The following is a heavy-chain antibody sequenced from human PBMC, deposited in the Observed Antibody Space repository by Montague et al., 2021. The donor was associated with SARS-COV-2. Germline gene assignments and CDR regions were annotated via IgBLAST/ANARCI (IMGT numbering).Heavy chain of an antibody. D-gene: IGHD6-13*01. Sequence: CAISGDSVSSNSAAWNWIRQSPARGLEWLGRTYYRSKWYNDYAISVKSRITINPDTSKNQFSLQLNSVTPEDTAVYYCARVNSSSWYFDYWGQGILVTVSS. CDR3: ARVNSSSWYFDY. CDR2: TYYRSKWYN. CDR1: GDSVSSNSAA. V-gene: IGHV6-1*01. J-gene: IGHJ4*02.